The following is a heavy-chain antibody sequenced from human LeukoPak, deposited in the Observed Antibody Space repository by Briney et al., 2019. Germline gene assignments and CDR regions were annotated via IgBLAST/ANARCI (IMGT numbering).Heavy chain of an antibody. Sequence: SETLSLTCDVSGGSVTTTNWWTWVRPPPGKGLEWIGEVHLDGRTNYNPSLRSRLTMSVDLSENHVSLKLTSVTAADTAVYYCAREGGYFRPLDYSGQGTLVTVSS. CDR3: AREGGYFRPLDY. D-gene: IGHD3-22*01. CDR2: VHLDGRT. J-gene: IGHJ4*02. V-gene: IGHV4-4*02. CDR1: GGSVTTTNW.